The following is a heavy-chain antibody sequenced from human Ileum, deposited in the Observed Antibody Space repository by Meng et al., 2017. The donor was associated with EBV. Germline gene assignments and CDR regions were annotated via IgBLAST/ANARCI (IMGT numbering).Heavy chain of an antibody. CDR2: IYYSGST. V-gene: IGHV4-59*08. D-gene: IGHD2-15*01. Sequence: QGELKEPGPGLVKPSETLSLTCTVSGGSISSYYWSWIRQPPGKGLEWIGYIYYSGSTNYNPSLKSRVTISVDTSKNQFPLNLSSVTAADTAVYYCARGGWSLDYWGQGTLVTVSS. CDR3: ARGGWSLDY. CDR1: GGSISSYY. J-gene: IGHJ4*02.